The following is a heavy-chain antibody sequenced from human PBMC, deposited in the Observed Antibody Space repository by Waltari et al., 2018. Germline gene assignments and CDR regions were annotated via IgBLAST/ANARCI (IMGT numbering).Heavy chain of an antibody. CDR3: ARAYGDYGSPFNY. Sequence: QVQLQESGPGLVKPSETLSLTCTVSGYSISSGYYWGWIRQPPGKGLEWIGSIYHSGSTYYNPSLKSRVTISVDTSKNQFSLKLSSVTAADTAVYYCARAYGDYGSPFNYWGQGTLVTVSS. D-gene: IGHD4-17*01. CDR1: GYSISSGYY. J-gene: IGHJ4*02. CDR2: IYHSGST. V-gene: IGHV4-38-2*02.